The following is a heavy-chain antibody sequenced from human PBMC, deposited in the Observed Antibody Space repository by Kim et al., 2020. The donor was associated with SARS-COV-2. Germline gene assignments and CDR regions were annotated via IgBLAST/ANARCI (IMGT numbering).Heavy chain of an antibody. CDR2: ISGSGGST. V-gene: IGHV3-23*01. D-gene: IGHD3-3*01. J-gene: IGHJ6*02. Sequence: GGSLRLSCAASGFTFSSYAMSWVRQAPGKGLEWVSAISGSGGSTYYADSVKGRFTISRDNSKNTLYLQMNSLRAEDTAVYYCAKDSPPGEYDFWSGYTGGGMDVWGQGTTVTVSS. CDR1: GFTFSSYA. CDR3: AKDSPPGEYDFWSGYTGGGMDV.